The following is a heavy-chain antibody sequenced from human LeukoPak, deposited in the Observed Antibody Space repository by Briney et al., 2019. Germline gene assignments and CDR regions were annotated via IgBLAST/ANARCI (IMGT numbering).Heavy chain of an antibody. Sequence: GGSLRLSCAASGFTFSSYGMHWVRQAPGKGLDWVAVISNDGSKKYYADSVKGRFTISRDNSKNTLPLQVSSLRTEDTAVYYCAKDRYSYAFEYSDSWGQGTLVTVSS. CDR2: ISNDGSKK. CDR1: GFTFSSYG. V-gene: IGHV3-30*18. J-gene: IGHJ4*02. D-gene: IGHD5-18*01. CDR3: AKDRYSYAFEYSDS.